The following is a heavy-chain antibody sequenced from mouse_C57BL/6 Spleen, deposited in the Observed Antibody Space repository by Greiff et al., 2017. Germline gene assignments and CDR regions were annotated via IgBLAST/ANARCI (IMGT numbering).Heavy chain of an antibody. CDR1: GYTFTSYW. Sequence: QVQLQQPGAELVMPGASVTLSCKASGYTFTSYWMHWVKQRPGQGLEWIGEIDPSDSYTNYNQKFKGKSTLTVDKSSSTAYMQLSSLTSEDSAVYYCARRGYYGSSRYAMDYWGQGTSVTVSS. CDR2: IDPSDSYT. CDR3: ARRGYYGSSRYAMDY. D-gene: IGHD1-1*01. J-gene: IGHJ4*01. V-gene: IGHV1-69*01.